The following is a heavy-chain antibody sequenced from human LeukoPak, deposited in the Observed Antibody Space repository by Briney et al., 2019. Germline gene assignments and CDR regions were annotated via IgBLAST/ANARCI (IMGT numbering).Heavy chain of an antibody. V-gene: IGHV3-23*01. CDR3: ARNGYSYINYGMDV. J-gene: IGHJ6*02. D-gene: IGHD5-18*01. Sequence: GGSLRLSCAASGFTFSSYAMSWVRQAPGKGLEWVSAISGSGGSTSYADSVKGRFTISRDNSKNTLYLQMNSLRAEDTAVYYCARNGYSYINYGMDVWGQGTTVTVSS. CDR2: ISGSGGST. CDR1: GFTFSSYA.